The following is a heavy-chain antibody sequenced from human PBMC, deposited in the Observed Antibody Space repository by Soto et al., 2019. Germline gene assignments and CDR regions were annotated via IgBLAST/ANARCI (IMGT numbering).Heavy chain of an antibody. J-gene: IGHJ4*02. D-gene: IGHD3-10*01. CDR2: ISGGGGST. CDR3: EKGGPMVRGAAFDY. V-gene: IGHV3-23*01. Sequence: GGSLRLSCAASGFTFSSYAMSWVRQAPGKVLEWVSAISGGGGSTYYADSVKGRFTISRDNSKNTLYLQMNSLRAEDTAVYYCEKGGPMVRGAAFDYWGQGTLVTVCS. CDR1: GFTFSSYA.